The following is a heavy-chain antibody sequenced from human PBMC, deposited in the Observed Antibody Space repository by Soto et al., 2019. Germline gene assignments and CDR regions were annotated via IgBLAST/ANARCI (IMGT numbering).Heavy chain of an antibody. CDR3: ASGPYDNWYYLYMDV. CDR1: GYTFNFYD. Sequence: EASVKVSCKASGYTFNFYDIQWVRQAAGQGLEWMGWMNPNSGGTGYAQKFQGRVTMTRDTSITTAYMELSSLTSEDTAVYYCASGPYDNWYYLYMDVWGKGTTVTVSS. D-gene: IGHD1-20*01. CDR2: MNPNSGGT. J-gene: IGHJ6*03. V-gene: IGHV1-8*01.